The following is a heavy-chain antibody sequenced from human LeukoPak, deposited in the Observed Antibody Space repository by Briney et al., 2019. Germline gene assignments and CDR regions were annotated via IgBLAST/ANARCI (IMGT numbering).Heavy chain of an antibody. D-gene: IGHD5-24*01. V-gene: IGHV1-69*10. J-gene: IGHJ4*02. Sequence: ASVKVSCKASGGTFSTYPISWVRQAPGQGLEWMGGIIPIVGIANYAQKFRGRVTITADKSMNTAYMELSSLRSEDTAVYYCARDGEMAAIYFDYWGQGTLVTVSS. CDR1: GGTFSTYP. CDR3: ARDGEMAAIYFDY. CDR2: IIPIVGIA.